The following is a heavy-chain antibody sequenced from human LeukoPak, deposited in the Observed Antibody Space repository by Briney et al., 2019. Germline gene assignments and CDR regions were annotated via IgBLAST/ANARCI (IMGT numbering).Heavy chain of an antibody. CDR2: NYYTGST. J-gene: IGHJ4*02. V-gene: IGHV4-39*07. CDR1: DGSISSSSYY. CDR3: ARGIGPQYNDY. D-gene: IGHD1-1*01. Sequence: PSETLSLTCTVSDGSISSSSYYWGWIRQPPGKGLEWIGSNYYTGSTYYNPSLNTRVTISVDTSKNQFSLKLSSVTAADTAVYYCARGIGPQYNDYWGQGTLVTVSS.